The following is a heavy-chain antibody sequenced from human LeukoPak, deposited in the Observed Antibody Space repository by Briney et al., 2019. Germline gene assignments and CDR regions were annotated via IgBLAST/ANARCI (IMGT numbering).Heavy chain of an antibody. CDR3: ARGLGYCSSTSCPPWFDP. CDR1: GGSFSGYY. J-gene: IGHJ5*02. CDR2: INHSGST. D-gene: IGHD2-2*01. V-gene: IGHV4-34*01. Sequence: SETLSLTCAVYGGSFSGYYWSWIRQPPGKGLEWIGEINHSGSTNYNPSLKSRVTISVDTPKNQFSLKLSSVTAADTAVYYCARGLGYCSSTSCPPWFDPWGQGTLVTVSS.